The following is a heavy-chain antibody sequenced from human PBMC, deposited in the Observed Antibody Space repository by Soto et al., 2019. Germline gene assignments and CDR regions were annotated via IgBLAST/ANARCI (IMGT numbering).Heavy chain of an antibody. D-gene: IGHD2-15*01. V-gene: IGHV4-39*01. CDR1: GGSVYSNGHY. Sequence: PSETLSLTCIVSGGSVYSNGHYWGWIRQPPGKGLEWIGSIDNNGVTNYNSSLKSRVTISRDTSKNQSSLRLTSVTAADTAVYYCGKILVGATGHTDADSWGPGTLVTVS. CDR3: GKILVGATGHTDADS. J-gene: IGHJ4*02. CDR2: IDNNGVT.